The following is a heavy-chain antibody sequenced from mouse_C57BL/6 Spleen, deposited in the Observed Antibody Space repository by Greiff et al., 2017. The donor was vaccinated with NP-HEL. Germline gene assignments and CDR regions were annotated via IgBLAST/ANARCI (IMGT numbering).Heavy chain of an antibody. CDR1: GFTFSSYG. Sequence: DVHLVESGGDLVKPGGSLKLSCAASGFTFSSYGMSWVRQTPDKRLEWVATISSGGSYTYYPDSVKGRFTISRDNAKNTLYLQMSSLKSEDTAMYYCARQRGDGYPWFAYWGQGTLVTVSA. V-gene: IGHV5-6*01. CDR2: ISSGGSYT. D-gene: IGHD2-3*01. CDR3: ARQRGDGYPWFAY. J-gene: IGHJ3*01.